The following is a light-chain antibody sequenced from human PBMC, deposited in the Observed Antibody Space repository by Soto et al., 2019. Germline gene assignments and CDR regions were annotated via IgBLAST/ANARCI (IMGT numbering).Light chain of an antibody. V-gene: IGKV3-11*01. CDR2: DAS. CDR1: QSVSSY. CDR3: QQRSNWPIT. J-gene: IGKJ5*01. Sequence: EIVLTQSPATLSLSPGERATISCRASQSVSSYLAWYQQKPGQAPRLLIYDASNRATGIPARFGGSGSGTDFTLTISSLEPEDFAVYYCQQRSNWPITFGQGTRLEIK.